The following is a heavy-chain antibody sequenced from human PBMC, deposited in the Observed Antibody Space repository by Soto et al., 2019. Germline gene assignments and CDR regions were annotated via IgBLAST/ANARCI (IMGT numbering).Heavy chain of an antibody. CDR2: ISGSGGST. CDR1: GFTFSSYA. V-gene: IGHV3-23*01. D-gene: IGHD6-13*01. J-gene: IGHJ4*02. Sequence: GGSLRLSCAASGFTFSSYAMSWVRQAPGKGLEWVSAISGSGGSTYYADSVKGRFTISRDNSKNTLYLQMNSLRAEDTAVYYCAKPPVPSYSSSWYGYWGQGTLVTVSS. CDR3: AKPPVPSYSSSWYGY.